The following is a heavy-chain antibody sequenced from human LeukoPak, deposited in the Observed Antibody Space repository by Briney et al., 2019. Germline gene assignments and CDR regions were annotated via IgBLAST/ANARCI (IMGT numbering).Heavy chain of an antibody. CDR3: ARGMAGATTYYYYYYMDV. V-gene: IGHV3-30*02. Sequence: SGGSLRLSCAASGFTFSSYGMHWVRQAPGKGLEWVAFIRYDGSNKYYADSVKGRFTISRDNSKNTLYLQMNSLRAEDTAVYYCARGMAGATTYYYYYYMDVWGKGTTVTVSS. CDR1: GFTFSSYG. J-gene: IGHJ6*03. D-gene: IGHD1-26*01. CDR2: IRYDGSNK.